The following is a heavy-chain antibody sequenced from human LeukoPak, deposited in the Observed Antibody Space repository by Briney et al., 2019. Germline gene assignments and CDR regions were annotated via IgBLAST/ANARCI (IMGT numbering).Heavy chain of an antibody. J-gene: IGHJ4*02. CDR2: ISGSGGST. V-gene: IGHV3-23*01. D-gene: IGHD6-13*01. Sequence: PGRSLRLSCAASGFTFSSYAMSWVRQAPGKGLEWVSAISGSGGSTYYADSVKGRFTISRDNSKNTLYLQMNSLRAEDTAVYYCAKDPPRVATAAAGTPDYWGQGTLVTVSS. CDR1: GFTFSSYA. CDR3: AKDPPRVATAAAGTPDY.